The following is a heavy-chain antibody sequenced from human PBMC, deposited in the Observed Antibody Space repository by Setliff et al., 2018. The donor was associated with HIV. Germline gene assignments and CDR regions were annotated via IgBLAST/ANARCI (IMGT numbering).Heavy chain of an antibody. D-gene: IGHD3-22*01. V-gene: IGHV3-23*01. CDR1: GLTLSNSA. Sequence: GESLKISCAASGLTLSNSAMTWVRQKPGRGLEWVSLIQSGGIIYYADSVKGRFTISRDNSNNTLSLQMSSLRAEDTALYYCAKLDYYDYSGSWAPKVAIDFWGRGTMVTVSS. CDR2: IQSGGII. CDR3: AKLDYYDYSGSWAPKVAIDF. J-gene: IGHJ3*01.